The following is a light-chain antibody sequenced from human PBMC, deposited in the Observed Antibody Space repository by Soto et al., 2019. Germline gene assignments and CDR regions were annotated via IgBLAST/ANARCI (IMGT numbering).Light chain of an antibody. CDR2: GVS. V-gene: IGKV1-39*01. CDR1: KSVSSN. Sequence: TQSLGTLPLSLGVIATLSCRATKSVSSNLAWYQHTPGKAPKLLVYGVSSLQSGVPPRFSGSGSGTDFTLTISSLQPEDFATYYCQQTYSTPISFGQGTQLEI. CDR3: QQTYSTPIS. J-gene: IGKJ5*01.